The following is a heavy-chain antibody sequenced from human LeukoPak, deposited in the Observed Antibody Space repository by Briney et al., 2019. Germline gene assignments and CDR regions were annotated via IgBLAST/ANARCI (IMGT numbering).Heavy chain of an antibody. CDR3: AKDPVSAVAGTDPH. CDR2: ISGSGGST. J-gene: IGHJ4*02. CDR1: GFTFSNYA. Sequence: PGGSLRLSCAASGFTFSNYAMSWVRQAPGKGREWVSAISGSGGSTYYADSVKGRFTISRDNSKNTLYLQMNSLRAEDTAVYYCAKDPVSAVAGTDPHWGQGTLVTVSS. D-gene: IGHD6-19*01. V-gene: IGHV3-23*01.